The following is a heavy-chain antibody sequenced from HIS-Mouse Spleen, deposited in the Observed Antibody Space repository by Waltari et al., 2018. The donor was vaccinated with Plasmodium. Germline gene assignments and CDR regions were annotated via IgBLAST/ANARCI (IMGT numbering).Heavy chain of an antibody. CDR1: GFTFSGYW. CDR3: ARGLMGY. D-gene: IGHD2-8*01. V-gene: IGHV3-7*01. J-gene: IGHJ4*02. CDR2: IKQDGSEK. Sequence: EVQLVESGGGLVQPGGSLRLSCAASGFTFSGYWMSWVRQAPGKGLEWVANIKQDGSEKYYVDSVKGRFTISRDNAKNSLYLQMNSLRAEDTAVYYCARGLMGYWGQGTLVTVSS.